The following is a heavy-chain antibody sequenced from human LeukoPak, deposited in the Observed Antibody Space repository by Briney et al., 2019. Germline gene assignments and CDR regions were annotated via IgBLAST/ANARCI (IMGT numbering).Heavy chain of an antibody. CDR2: IEPNSGGT. V-gene: IGHV1-2*02. Sequence: PWASVKVSCKASGYTFTGHYMHWIRQAPGQGLEWMGWIEPNSGGTHFAQKFQGRLTISRDTSISTAYMELSRLSSDDTAIYYCARDENWGPDYWGQGTLVTVSS. J-gene: IGHJ4*02. CDR3: ARDENWGPDY. D-gene: IGHD7-27*01. CDR1: GYTFTGHY.